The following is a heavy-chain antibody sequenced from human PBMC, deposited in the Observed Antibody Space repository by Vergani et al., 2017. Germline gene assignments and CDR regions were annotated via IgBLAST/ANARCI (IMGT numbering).Heavy chain of an antibody. CDR1: GGSISSSSYY. V-gene: IGHV4-61*02. CDR2: IHTSGST. D-gene: IGHD4-23*01. J-gene: IGHJ6*02. Sequence: QLQLQESGPGLGKPSETLSLTCTVSGGSISSSSYYWGWIRQPXGKGLEWIGRIHTSGSTNYNPSRKSRVTISVDTSKNQFSLKLSSVTAADTAVYYCAGDGDYGGNSTYYYYYGMDVWGQGTTVTVSS. CDR3: AGDGDYGGNSTYYYYYGMDV.